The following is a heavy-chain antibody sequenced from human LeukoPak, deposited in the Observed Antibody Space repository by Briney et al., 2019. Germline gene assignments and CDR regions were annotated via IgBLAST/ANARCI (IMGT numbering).Heavy chain of an antibody. V-gene: IGHV4-59*01. CDR3: ARAGYCDSSGKELFDY. CDR2: IYYSGST. J-gene: IGHJ4*02. Sequence: SETLSLTCTFSGGSISTYYWSWIRQPPGKGLEWIGYIYYSGSTNYNPSLKSRVTISVDTSKNQFSLKLSSVTAADTAVYYCARAGYCDSSGKELFDYWGQGTLVTVSS. CDR1: GGSISTYY. D-gene: IGHD3-22*01.